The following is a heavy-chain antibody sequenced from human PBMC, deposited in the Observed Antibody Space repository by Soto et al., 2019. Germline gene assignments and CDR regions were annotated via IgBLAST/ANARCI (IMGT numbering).Heavy chain of an antibody. V-gene: IGHV3-23*01. CDR2: ISGSGGST. J-gene: IGHJ3*02. CDR3: AKGLNGYSSSWYDAFDI. Sequence: GGSLRLSCAASGFTFSSYAMSWVRQAPGKGLEWVSAISGSGGSTYYADSVKGRFTISRDNSKNTLYLQMNSLRAEDTAVYYRAKGLNGYSSSWYDAFDIWGQGTMVTVSS. D-gene: IGHD6-13*01. CDR1: GFTFSSYA.